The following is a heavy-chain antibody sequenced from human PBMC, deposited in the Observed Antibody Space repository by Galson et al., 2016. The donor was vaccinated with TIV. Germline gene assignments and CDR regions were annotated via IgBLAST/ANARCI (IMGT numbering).Heavy chain of an antibody. V-gene: IGHV1-24*01. CDR2: FDPEVAKT. Sequence: SVKVSCKVSGNSLNELVIHWVRQAPGKGLEWMGGFDPEVAKTVYAQKSQDRVTMAADTSTNTAYMELGSLRFEDTAVYYCATVAWFPGLSLDTWGQGTLVTVSS. CDR1: GNSLNELV. J-gene: IGHJ5*02. CDR3: ATVAWFPGLSLDT. D-gene: IGHD2/OR15-2a*01.